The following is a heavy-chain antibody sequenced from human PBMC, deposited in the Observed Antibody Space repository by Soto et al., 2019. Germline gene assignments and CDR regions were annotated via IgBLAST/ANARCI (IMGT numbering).Heavy chain of an antibody. D-gene: IGHD5-18*01. CDR2: ISGSGVST. J-gene: IGHJ3*02. Sequence: EVQLLESGGGLVQPGGSLRLSCAASGFTFSSYAMSWVRQAPGKGLEWVSAISGSGVSTYYADSVKGRFTISRDNSKNTRYLQKICLRAEDPAVYYCARECGYGYGYDAFDIWGQGTMVTVSS. V-gene: IGHV3-23*01. CDR3: ARECGYGYGYDAFDI. CDR1: GFTFSSYA.